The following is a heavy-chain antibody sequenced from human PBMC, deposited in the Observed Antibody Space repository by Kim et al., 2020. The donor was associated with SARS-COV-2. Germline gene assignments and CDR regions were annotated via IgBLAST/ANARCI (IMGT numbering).Heavy chain of an antibody. Sequence: YYVDSGKGRFTISRDNDKNSLYLQMDSVRAEDAAVYYGARGGAGSSWYWRFWGQGALVTVSS. D-gene: IGHD6-13*01. CDR3: ARGGAGSSWYWRF. V-gene: IGHV3-7*04. J-gene: IGHJ4*02.